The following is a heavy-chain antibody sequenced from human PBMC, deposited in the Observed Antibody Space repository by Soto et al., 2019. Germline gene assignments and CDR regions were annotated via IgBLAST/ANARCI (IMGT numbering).Heavy chain of an antibody. CDR1: GGTFSSYT. Sequence: QVQLVQSGAEVKKPGSSVKVSCKASGGTFSSYTISWVRQAPGQGLEWMGRIIPILGIANYAQKFQGRVXIXXDKSTSTAYMERSSLRSEDTAVYYCASGSYDPFDYWGQGTLVTVSS. V-gene: IGHV1-69*02. J-gene: IGHJ4*02. CDR2: IIPILGIA. D-gene: IGHD1-26*01. CDR3: ASGSYDPFDY.